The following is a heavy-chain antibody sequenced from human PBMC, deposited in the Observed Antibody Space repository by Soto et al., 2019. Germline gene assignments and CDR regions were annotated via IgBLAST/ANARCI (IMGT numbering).Heavy chain of an antibody. CDR2: ISGSGGST. Sequence: EVQLLESGGGLVQPGGSLRLSCAASGFTFSSYAMSWVRQAPGKGLEWVSGISGSGGSTYYADSVKGRFTISRDNSKNTLDLHMNSLRAEDTAGYYFAKEFYDGYWGQGTLVTVSS. CDR3: AKEFYDGY. V-gene: IGHV3-23*01. D-gene: IGHD3-16*01. J-gene: IGHJ4*02. CDR1: GFTFSSYA.